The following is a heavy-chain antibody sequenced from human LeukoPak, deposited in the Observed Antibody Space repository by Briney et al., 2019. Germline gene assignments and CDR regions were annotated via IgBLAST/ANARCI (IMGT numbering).Heavy chain of an antibody. D-gene: IGHD6-13*01. V-gene: IGHV4-59*01. CDR1: GGSISSYY. Sequence: PSETLSLTCTVSGGSISSYYWSWIRQPPGKGLEWIGYIYYSGSTNYNPSLKSRVTISVDTSKNQFSLKLSSVTAADTAVYYCARGVKAAAGTRGFWFDPWGQGTLVTVSS. CDR2: IYYSGST. J-gene: IGHJ5*02. CDR3: ARGVKAAAGTRGFWFDP.